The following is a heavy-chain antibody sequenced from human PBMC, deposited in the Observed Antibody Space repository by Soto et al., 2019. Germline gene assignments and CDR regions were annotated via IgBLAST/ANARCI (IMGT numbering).Heavy chain of an antibody. CDR1: GDSISGSPYF. CDR2: IFYDGYT. D-gene: IGHD6-13*01. V-gene: IGHV4-39*01. J-gene: IGHJ4*02. CDR3: ARLQAAVPHY. Sequence: QLQLQESGPGLVMPSETLSLTCTVSGDSISGSPYFRGWIRQPPGKRLEWIGSIFYDGYTLYTPSLRSRVTISVDTSKNQFSLKLASVAAADTATYFCARLQAAVPHYWGQGTLVTVSS.